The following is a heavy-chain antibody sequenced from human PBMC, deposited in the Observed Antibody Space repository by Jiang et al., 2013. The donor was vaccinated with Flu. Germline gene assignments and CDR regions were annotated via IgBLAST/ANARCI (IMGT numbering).Heavy chain of an antibody. CDR2: CGMMEVI. Sequence: GSLRLSCAASGFAFSYYGMRPGSASLQARGWSGWHLCGMMEVINFMQTLXGGRFTISRDNSRSTLYLQVNSLRPEDTALYYCATLRGSSYDTYLADYWGQGTLVTVSS. CDR3: ATLRGSSYDTYLADY. J-gene: IGHJ4*02. CDR1: GFAFSYYG. D-gene: IGHD3-9*01. V-gene: IGHV3-30*02.